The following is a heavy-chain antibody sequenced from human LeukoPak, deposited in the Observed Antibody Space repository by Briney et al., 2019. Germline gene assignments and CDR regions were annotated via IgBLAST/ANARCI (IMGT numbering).Heavy chain of an antibody. V-gene: IGHV4-61*08. CDR2: IYYSGST. CDR3: ARRGGSGRSFDY. D-gene: IGHD3-10*01. Sequence: SETLSLTCTVSGASVSSGGYYWSSLRQPPGKGLEWIGYIYYSGSTNYNPSLKSRVTISVDTSKNQFSLKVSSVTAADTAVYCCARRGGSGRSFDYWGQGTLVTVSS. CDR1: GASVSSGGYY. J-gene: IGHJ4*02.